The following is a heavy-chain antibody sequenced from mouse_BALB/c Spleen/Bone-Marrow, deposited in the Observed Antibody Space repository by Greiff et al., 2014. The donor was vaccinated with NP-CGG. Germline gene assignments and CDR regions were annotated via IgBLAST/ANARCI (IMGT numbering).Heavy chain of an antibody. CDR2: ILPGNTNA. Sequence: VQLQQSGAEQMQPGASVKISCKATGYTFSNYWIEWVKLRPGHGLEWIGEILPGNTNANYNEKFKGRATFTADTSSNTAYMQLSSLTSEDSAVYYCARGWYSMDDWGQGTSVTVSS. J-gene: IGHJ4*01. CDR3: ARGWYSMDD. CDR1: GYTFSNYW. V-gene: IGHV1-9*01.